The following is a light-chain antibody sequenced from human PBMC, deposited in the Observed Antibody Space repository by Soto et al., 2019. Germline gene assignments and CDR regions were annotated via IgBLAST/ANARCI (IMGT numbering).Light chain of an antibody. CDR3: QSYVSHNLV. V-gene: IGLV6-57*02. Sequence: FFLIRPHAVAESPSKTVTLSCTGGSGSIASNYVHWYPQLPGSARTVVICADDQRPSGLPERFSGSIDRSSNSASLTISGLTTEDEADYYSQSYVSHNLVCGTGSKGTV. CDR1: SGSIASNY. CDR2: ADD. J-gene: IGLJ1*01.